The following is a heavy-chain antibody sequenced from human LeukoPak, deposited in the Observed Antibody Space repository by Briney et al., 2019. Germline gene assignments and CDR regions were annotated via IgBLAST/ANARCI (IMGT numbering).Heavy chain of an antibody. V-gene: IGHV4-59*01. Sequence: KTSETLSLTCAVYGGSFSGYYWSWIRQPPGKGLEWIGYIYYSGSTNYNPSLKSRVTISVDTSKNQFSLKLSSVTAADTAVYYCARGRTYYDILTGYPLNDYWGQGTLVTVSS. D-gene: IGHD3-9*01. CDR1: GGSFSGYY. CDR3: ARGRTYYDILTGYPLNDY. CDR2: IYYSGST. J-gene: IGHJ4*02.